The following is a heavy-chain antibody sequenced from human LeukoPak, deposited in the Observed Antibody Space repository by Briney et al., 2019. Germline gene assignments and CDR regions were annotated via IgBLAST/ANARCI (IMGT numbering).Heavy chain of an antibody. Sequence: GGSLRLSCAASGFTFSNYAMSWVRQAPGKGLEWVSAISGWDNSTYYADSVKGRFTISRDNSKNTLYLQMNSLRAEDTAVYYCAELGITMIGGVWGKGTTVTISS. J-gene: IGHJ6*04. V-gene: IGHV3-23*01. D-gene: IGHD3-10*02. CDR3: AELGITMIGGV. CDR2: ISGWDNST. CDR1: GFTFSNYA.